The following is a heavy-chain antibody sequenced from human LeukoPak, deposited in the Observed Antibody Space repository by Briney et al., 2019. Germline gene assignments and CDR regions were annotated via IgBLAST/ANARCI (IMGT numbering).Heavy chain of an antibody. V-gene: IGHV1-2*04. Sequence: ASVKVSCKASGYTFTGYYMHWVRQAPGQGLEWMGWINPNSGGTNYAQKFQGWVTMTRDTSISTAYMELSRLRSDDTAVYYCARGIRFSSSWYFDYWGQGTLVTVSS. D-gene: IGHD6-13*01. CDR2: INPNSGGT. CDR3: ARGIRFSSSWYFDY. J-gene: IGHJ4*02. CDR1: GYTFTGYY.